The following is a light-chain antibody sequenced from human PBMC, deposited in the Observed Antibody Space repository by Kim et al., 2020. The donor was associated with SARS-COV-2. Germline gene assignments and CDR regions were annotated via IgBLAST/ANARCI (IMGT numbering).Light chain of an antibody. J-gene: IGLJ3*02. V-gene: IGLV3-19*01. CDR2: GKN. CDR1: SLRSYY. CDR3: NSRESSANHWM. Sequence: ALGQTVMITCQGDSLRSYYASWYQQKPGQAPVLVVYGKNNRPSGIPDRFSGSYSGNTASLTITAAQAEDEADFYCNSRESSANHWMFGGGTKLTVL.